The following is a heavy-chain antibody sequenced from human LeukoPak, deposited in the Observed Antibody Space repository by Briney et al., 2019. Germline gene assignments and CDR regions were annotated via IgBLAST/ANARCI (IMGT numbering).Heavy chain of an antibody. V-gene: IGHV4-39*07. CDR2: IYYSRST. CDR3: ERVSWLDELPNY. D-gene: IGHD5-18*01. Sequence: PSQTLSLTCTVSVGSIYISNFYCGWIRQPPGNGLELIVSIYYSRSTYYNPSLKSRLTISVDTSKNHLSLELRSVSAGDTAVYYCERVSWLDELPNYWGQGTLVSVFS. CDR1: VGSIYISNFY. J-gene: IGHJ4*02.